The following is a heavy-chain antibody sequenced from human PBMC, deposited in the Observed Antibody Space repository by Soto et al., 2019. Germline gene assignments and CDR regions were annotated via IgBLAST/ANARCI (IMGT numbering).Heavy chain of an antibody. V-gene: IGHV1-8*01. CDR1: GYTFTSYD. CDR3: ARANFLYCSGGSCYGMDV. Sequence: ASVKVSCKASGYTFTSYDINWVRQATGQGLEWMGWMNPNSGNTDYAQKFQGRVTMTRNTSISTAYMELSSLRSEDTAVYYCARANFLYCSGGSCYGMDVWGQGTTVTVSS. D-gene: IGHD2-15*01. J-gene: IGHJ6*02. CDR2: MNPNSGNT.